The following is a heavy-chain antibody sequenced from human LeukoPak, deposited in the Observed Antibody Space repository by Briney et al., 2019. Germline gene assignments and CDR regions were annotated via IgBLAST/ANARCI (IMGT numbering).Heavy chain of an antibody. D-gene: IGHD5-18*01. J-gene: IGHJ6*02. CDR2: IVVGSGNT. V-gene: IGHV1-58*02. CDR3: AADTHTGRGYSYGPYYYYGMDV. CDR1: GFTFTSFA. Sequence: ASVKVSCKASGFTFTSFAMQWVRQARGQRLEWIGWIVVGSGNTNYAQRFQERVTITRDMSTSTAYMELSSLRSEDTAVYYCAADTHTGRGYSYGPYYYYGMDVWGQGTTVTVSS.